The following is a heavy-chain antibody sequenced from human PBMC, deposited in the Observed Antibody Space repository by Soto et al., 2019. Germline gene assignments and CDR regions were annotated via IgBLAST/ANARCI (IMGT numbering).Heavy chain of an antibody. CDR2: ISSSSSYI. Sequence: GGSLRLSCAASGFTFSSYSMNWVRQAPGKGLEWVSSISSSSSYIYYADSVKGRFTISRDNAKNSLYLQMNSLRAEDTAVYYCARDYYYSSGYLAPLDYWGQGTLFTVSS. D-gene: IGHD3-22*01. J-gene: IGHJ4*02. CDR1: GFTFSSYS. V-gene: IGHV3-21*01. CDR3: ARDYYYSSGYLAPLDY.